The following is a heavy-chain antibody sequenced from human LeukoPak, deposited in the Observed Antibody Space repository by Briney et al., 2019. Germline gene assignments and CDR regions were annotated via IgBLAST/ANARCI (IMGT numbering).Heavy chain of an antibody. V-gene: IGHV3-11*04. Sequence: GGSLRLSCAASGFTFSNAWMSWVRQAPGKGLEWVSYISSSGSTKYYADSVKGRFTISRDNAKNSLYLQMNSLRAEDTAVYYCARASITMVRGELVYYFDFWGQGTLVTVSS. J-gene: IGHJ4*02. CDR2: ISSSGSTK. D-gene: IGHD3-10*01. CDR1: GFTFSNAW. CDR3: ARASITMVRGELVYYFDF.